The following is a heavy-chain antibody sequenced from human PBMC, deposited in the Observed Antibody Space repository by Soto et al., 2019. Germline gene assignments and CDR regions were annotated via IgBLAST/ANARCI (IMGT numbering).Heavy chain of an antibody. CDR3: ARGVTAGVDY. CDR2: MQPSSGRT. Sequence: QVQLVQSGAEVREPGASVKVSCKASGYSFTSLDINWVRQTTGQGLEWMGWMQPSSGRTGYAQKFQGRVTMTRDTSINTAYLEMSSRTSDDSAFYYCARGVTAGVDYWGQGNLVTVS. CDR1: GYSFTSLD. D-gene: IGHD1-26*01. J-gene: IGHJ4*02. V-gene: IGHV1-8*01.